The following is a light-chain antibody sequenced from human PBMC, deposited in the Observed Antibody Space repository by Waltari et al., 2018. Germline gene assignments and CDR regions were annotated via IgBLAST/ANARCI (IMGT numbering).Light chain of an antibody. CDR1: QSVGTN. J-gene: IGKJ1*01. Sequence: TQSPTTLYVSPGESATLSCRASQSVGTNLAWFRQKPGQAPRLLIYDAPTGAPVAPPRFSGSGAGRDFTLTITNLQSEDFAVYYCQQYNNRPPVTFGQGTKVEVK. V-gene: IGKV3-15*01. CDR2: DAP. CDR3: QQYNNRPPVT.